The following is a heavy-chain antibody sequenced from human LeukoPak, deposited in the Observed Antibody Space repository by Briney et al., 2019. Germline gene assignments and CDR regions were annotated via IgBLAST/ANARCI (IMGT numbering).Heavy chain of an antibody. V-gene: IGHV3-30-3*01. CDR2: ILKDGSDA. CDR3: ARDFHYFFDY. Sequence: GGSLRLSCAASAFTFNNFPMHWVRQAPGKGLEWVTLILKDGSDAFYADSVKGRFTISRDNSENTLFLQMNSLRAEDTAIYYCARDFHYFFDYCGQGTLVTVSS. J-gene: IGHJ4*02. CDR1: AFTFNNFP. D-gene: IGHD3-9*01.